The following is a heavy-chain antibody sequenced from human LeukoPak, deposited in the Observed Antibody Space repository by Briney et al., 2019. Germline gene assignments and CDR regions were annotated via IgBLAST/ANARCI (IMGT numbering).Heavy chain of an antibody. D-gene: IGHD1-14*01. V-gene: IGHV5-51*01. J-gene: IGHJ6*02. CDR3: ARDHYNGLDV. CDR1: GYSFTSYW. CDR2: IYPGDSDT. Sequence: GESLKISCKGSGYSFTSYWIGWVRQMPGKGLEWMGIIYPGDSDTRYSPSFQGHVTISVDKSINTAYLQWSGLKASDTAMYYCARDHYNGLDVWGQGTTVTVSS.